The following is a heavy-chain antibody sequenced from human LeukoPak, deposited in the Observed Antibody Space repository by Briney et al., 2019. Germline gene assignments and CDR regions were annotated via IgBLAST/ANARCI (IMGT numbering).Heavy chain of an antibody. CDR3: ARDNWGSLDF. J-gene: IGHJ4*02. Sequence: PSGTLSLTCTVSGDSVRSGPYYWSWIRQPPGKGLEWIGYGESTNYNPSLKSRVTISVDTSKSQFSLQLGYLTAADTAVYYCARDNWGSLDFWGRGILVTVSS. CDR1: GDSVRSGPYY. D-gene: IGHD7-27*01. CDR2: GEST. V-gene: IGHV4-61*01.